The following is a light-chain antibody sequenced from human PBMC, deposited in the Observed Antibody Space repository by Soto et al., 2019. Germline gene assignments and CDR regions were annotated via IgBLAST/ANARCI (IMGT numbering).Light chain of an antibody. J-gene: IGLJ3*02. V-gene: IGLV4-60*02. CDR1: SGHSSYI. Sequence: QLVLTQSSSASASLGSSVKLTCTLSSGHSSYIIAWHQQQLGKAPRYLMKLEGSGSYNKGSGAPDRFSGSSSGADRYLTISNLQFEDEADYYCETWDSNTHTVFGGGTKLTVL. CDR3: ETWDSNTHTV. CDR2: LEGSGSY.